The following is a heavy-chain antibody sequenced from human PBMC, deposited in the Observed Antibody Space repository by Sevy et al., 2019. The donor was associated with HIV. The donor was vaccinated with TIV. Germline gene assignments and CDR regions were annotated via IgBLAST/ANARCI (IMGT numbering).Heavy chain of an antibody. CDR2: ISGRSSYI. V-gene: IGHV3-21*01. Sequence: GGSLRLSCAASGFIFSNYSMNWVRQAPGKGLEWVSSISGRSSYIYNADSVKGRFTISRDNAKNSLYLQMNSLRAEDTAVYYCARDLIVGGSFDYWGQGTLVTVSS. CDR3: ARDLIVGGSFDY. J-gene: IGHJ4*02. D-gene: IGHD2-21*01. CDR1: GFIFSNYS.